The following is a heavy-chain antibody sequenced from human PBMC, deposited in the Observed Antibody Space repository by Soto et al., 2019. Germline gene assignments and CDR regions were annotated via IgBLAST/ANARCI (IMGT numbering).Heavy chain of an antibody. D-gene: IGHD3-22*01. CDR1: GDTFSSYA. CDR3: SSFHYYDTSGRGPV. Sequence: QEQLVQSGPEVKKPGSSVKISCKASGDTFSSYAISWVRQAHGQGLEWMGGIIPILITTNYAQKFQGRVTISADESARTAYLELRSLTSEDTALYYRSSFHYYDTSGRGPVWGQGTLVTVS. CDR2: IIPILITT. V-gene: IGHV1-69*01. J-gene: IGHJ4*02.